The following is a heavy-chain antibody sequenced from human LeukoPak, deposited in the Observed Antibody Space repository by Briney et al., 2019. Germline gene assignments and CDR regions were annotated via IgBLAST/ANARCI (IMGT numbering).Heavy chain of an antibody. CDR1: GFTFSSYA. V-gene: IGHV3-23*01. J-gene: IGHJ3*02. D-gene: IGHD3-3*01. CDR3: AEYEVESRSSGAFDI. CDR2: ISGSGGST. Sequence: GGSLRLSCAASGFTFSSYAMSWVRQAPGKGLEWVSAISGSGGSTYYADSVKGRFTISRDNSKNTLYLQMNSLRAEDTAVYYCAEYEVESRSSGAFDIWGQGAMVTVSS.